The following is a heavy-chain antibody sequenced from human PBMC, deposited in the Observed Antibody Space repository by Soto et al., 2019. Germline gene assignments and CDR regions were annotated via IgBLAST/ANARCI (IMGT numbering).Heavy chain of an antibody. D-gene: IGHD4-17*01. Sequence: QVQLQESGPGLVKPSGTLSLTCAVSSGSISSSNWWSWVRQPPGKGLEWIGEIYHSGSTNYNPSLKSRVTISVDKSKNQFSLKLSSVTAADTAVYYCARSRDYGGYGDGYYYMDVWGKGTTVTVSS. CDR2: IYHSGST. J-gene: IGHJ6*03. V-gene: IGHV4-4*02. CDR1: SGSISSSNW. CDR3: ARSRDYGGYGDGYYYMDV.